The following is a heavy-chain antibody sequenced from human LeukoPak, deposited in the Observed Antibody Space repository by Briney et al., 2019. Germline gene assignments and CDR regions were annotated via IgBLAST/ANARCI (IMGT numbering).Heavy chain of an antibody. V-gene: IGHV3-48*02. Sequence: GGSLRLSCSASGFTFSSCSMNWVRQAPGKGLEWVSYISSGSSSIYYADSVKGRFTISRDNAENSLYLQMNSLRDEDTAVYYCARGRATGRSGGDYWGQGTLVTVSS. D-gene: IGHD3-9*01. CDR3: ARGRATGRSGGDY. CDR2: ISSGSSSI. CDR1: GFTFSSCS. J-gene: IGHJ4*02.